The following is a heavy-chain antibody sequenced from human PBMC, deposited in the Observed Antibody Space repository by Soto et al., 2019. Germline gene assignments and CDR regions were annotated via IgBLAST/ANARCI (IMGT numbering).Heavy chain of an antibody. D-gene: IGHD6-19*01. J-gene: IGHJ4*02. Sequence: PSETLSLTXTVSGGSISSFYWNWIRQPPGKGLEWIGYIYYSGSTNYNPSLKSRVAISVDTSKNQFSLKLSSVTAADTAVYYCAREGYSSGWYYFDYWGPGTLVTVSS. CDR2: IYYSGST. CDR3: AREGYSSGWYYFDY. CDR1: GGSISSFY. V-gene: IGHV4-59*01.